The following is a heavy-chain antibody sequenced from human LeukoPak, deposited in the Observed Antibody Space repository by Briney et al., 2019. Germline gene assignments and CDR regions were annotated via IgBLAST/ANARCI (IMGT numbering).Heavy chain of an antibody. CDR2: IIPILGIA. Sequence: SMKVSCKASGGTFSSYAISWVRQAPGQGLEWMGRIIPILGIANYAQKFQGRVTITADKSTSTAYMELSSLRSEDTAVYYCARNGFCSGGSCLSANYGYWGQGTLVTVSS. J-gene: IGHJ4*02. CDR3: ARNGFCSGGSCLSANYGY. CDR1: GGTFSSYA. D-gene: IGHD2-15*01. V-gene: IGHV1-69*04.